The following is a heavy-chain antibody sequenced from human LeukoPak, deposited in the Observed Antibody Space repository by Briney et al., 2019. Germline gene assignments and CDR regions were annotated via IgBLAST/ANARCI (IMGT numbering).Heavy chain of an antibody. V-gene: IGHV3-30*18. J-gene: IGHJ4*02. CDR2: ISYDGSNK. CDR1: GFTFSSYW. Sequence: GGSLRLSCAASGFTFSSYWMSWVRQAPGKGLEWVAVISYDGSNKYYADSVKGRFAISRDNSKNTLYLQMNSQRAEDTAVYYCAKEASSVDIVATTPDYWGQGTLVTVSS. CDR3: AKEASSVDIVATTPDY. D-gene: IGHD5-12*01.